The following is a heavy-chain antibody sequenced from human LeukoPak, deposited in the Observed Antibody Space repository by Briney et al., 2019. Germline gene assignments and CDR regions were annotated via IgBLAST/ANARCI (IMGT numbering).Heavy chain of an antibody. CDR2: INWNGGST. D-gene: IGHD6-13*01. Sequence: GGSLRLSCAASGFTFDDYGMSWVRQAPGKGLEWVSGINWNGGSTGYADSVKGRFTISRDNAKNSLYLQMNSLRAEDTALYHCARGDSSSWFDAFDIWGQGTMVTVSS. V-gene: IGHV3-20*01. CDR3: ARGDSSSWFDAFDI. J-gene: IGHJ3*02. CDR1: GFTFDDYG.